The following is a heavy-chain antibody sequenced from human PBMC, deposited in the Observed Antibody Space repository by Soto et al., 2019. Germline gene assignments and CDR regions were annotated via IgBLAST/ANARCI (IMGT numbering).Heavy chain of an antibody. J-gene: IGHJ6*02. CDR3: ARFRIFHNYYYYGMDV. V-gene: IGHV4-34*01. D-gene: IGHD3-3*01. CDR1: GGSFSGYY. Sequence: QVQLQQWGAGLLKPPETLSLTCAVYGGSFSGYYWSWIRQPPGKGLEWIGEINHSGSTNYNPSLKSRVTISVDTSKNQFSLKLSSVTAADTAVYYCARFRIFHNYYYYGMDVWGQGTTVTVSS. CDR2: INHSGST.